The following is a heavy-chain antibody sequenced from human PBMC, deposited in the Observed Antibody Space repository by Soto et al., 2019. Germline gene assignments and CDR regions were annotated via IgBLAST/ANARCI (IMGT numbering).Heavy chain of an antibody. J-gene: IGHJ4*02. V-gene: IGHV4-34*01. CDR3: ARGGSRGSGSYSPFDY. D-gene: IGHD3-10*01. CDR2: INHSGST. Sequence: SETLYLTCAVYGGSFSGYYWSWIRQPPGKGLEWIGEINHSGSTNYNPSLKSRVTISGDTSKNHFSLKLSSVTAADTAVYYCARGGSRGSGSYSPFDYWGQGTLVTVSS. CDR1: GGSFSGYY.